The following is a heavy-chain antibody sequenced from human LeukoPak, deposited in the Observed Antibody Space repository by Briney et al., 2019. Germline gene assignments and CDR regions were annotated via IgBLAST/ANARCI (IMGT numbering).Heavy chain of an antibody. J-gene: IGHJ5*02. Sequence: SETLSLTCTVSGGSIRSSYYNWGWQRQPPGRGWEWIGSIYDSGSTYYNPSLKRRVTISVDTSKNQLTLKMNSVTAADTAVYYCARHYVPWGQGTLVTVSS. D-gene: IGHD3-10*02. V-gene: IGHV4-39*01. CDR2: IYDSGST. CDR1: GGSIRSSYYN. CDR3: ARHYVP.